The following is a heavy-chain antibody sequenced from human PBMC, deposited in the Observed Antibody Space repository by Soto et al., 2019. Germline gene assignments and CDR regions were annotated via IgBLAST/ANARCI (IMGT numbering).Heavy chain of an antibody. Sequence: QVQLVESGGGVVQPGRSLRLSCAASGFTFSSYGMHWVRQAPGKGLEWVAVIWYDGSNKYYADSVKGRFTISRDNSKNTVNLQMNSLRAEDTAVYYCARADCSGGSCRGWFDPWGQGTLVTVSS. D-gene: IGHD2-15*01. V-gene: IGHV3-33*01. CDR1: GFTFSSYG. CDR2: IWYDGSNK. CDR3: ARADCSGGSCRGWFDP. J-gene: IGHJ5*02.